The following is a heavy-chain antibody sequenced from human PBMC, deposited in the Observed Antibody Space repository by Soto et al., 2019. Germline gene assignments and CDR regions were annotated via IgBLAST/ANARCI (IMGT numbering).Heavy chain of an antibody. V-gene: IGHV3-15*01. Sequence: GGALRLSWAASGFTFSNACRLWVGQAPGKGLEWVGRIKRKSDAGTTDYAAPVKGRFTISRDDSANTLYLQMNSLKIEDTAVYFCAVNDYLDYWGQGALVTVSS. J-gene: IGHJ4*02. CDR2: IKRKSDAGTT. CDR3: AVNDYLDY. CDR1: GFTFSNAC.